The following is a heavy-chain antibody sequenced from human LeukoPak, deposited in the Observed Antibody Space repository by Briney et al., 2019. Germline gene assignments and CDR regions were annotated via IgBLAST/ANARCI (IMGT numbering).Heavy chain of an antibody. CDR3: AREGAAAGLCFDY. CDR2: INHSGST. CDR1: GGSFSGYY. J-gene: IGHJ4*02. V-gene: IGHV4-34*01. D-gene: IGHD6-13*01. Sequence: SQTLSLTCAVYGGSFSGYYWSWIRQPPGKGLEWIGEINHSGSTNYNPSLKSRVPISVDTSKNQFSLKLSSVTAADTAVYYCAREGAAAGLCFDYWGQGTVVSV.